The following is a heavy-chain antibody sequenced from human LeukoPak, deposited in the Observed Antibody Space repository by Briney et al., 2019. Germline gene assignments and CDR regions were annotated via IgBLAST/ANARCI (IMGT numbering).Heavy chain of an antibody. J-gene: IGHJ4*02. D-gene: IGHD3-9*01. CDR3: ATGYPCLFED. Sequence: GGSRRLSCAASGVNFRGFEMNWLRQAPGKGLEWISYIDSGDSTIYYADSVKGRFTISRDNAKRSLYLQMNSLRAEDTAVYLCATGYPCLFEDWGQGALVTVSS. CDR2: IDSGDSTI. V-gene: IGHV3-48*03. CDR1: GVNFRGFE.